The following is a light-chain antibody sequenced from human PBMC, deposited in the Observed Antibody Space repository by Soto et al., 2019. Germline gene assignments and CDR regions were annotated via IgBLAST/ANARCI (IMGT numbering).Light chain of an antibody. V-gene: IGKV3-11*01. CDR3: QQNDSSPSWT. CDR1: QYISTY. J-gene: IGKJ1*01. CDR2: DAS. Sequence: IVLTQSTGTLSLSPGERATLSYRASQYISTYLLWYQQKPGQAPRLLIYDASTRATGIPARFSGSGSGTDFTLTISSLEPEDFAVYYCQQNDSSPSWTFGQGTKVDIK.